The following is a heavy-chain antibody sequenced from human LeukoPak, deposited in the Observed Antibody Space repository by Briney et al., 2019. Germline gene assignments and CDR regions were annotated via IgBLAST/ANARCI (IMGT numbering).Heavy chain of an antibody. D-gene: IGHD3-22*01. J-gene: IGHJ4*02. Sequence: SQTMSLTSPVFDGSVSRGEHYWSWIRQPAGKGLEWIGRIQTNERTNYNTSLKRRITISLDTSKKQISLKLSSLTAADPGVYYCATSTYHDSSGYYYFDYWGQGTLVTVPS. V-gene: IGHV4-61*02. CDR1: DGSVSRGEHY. CDR2: IQTNERT. CDR3: ATSTYHDSSGYYYFDY.